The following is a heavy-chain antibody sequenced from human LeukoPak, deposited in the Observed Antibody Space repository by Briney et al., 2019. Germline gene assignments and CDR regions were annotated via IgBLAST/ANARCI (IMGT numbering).Heavy chain of an antibody. CDR3: ARDSNSHYYFDY. D-gene: IGHD2-2*01. Sequence: GGSLRLPCVASGFAHNSNHMNWVRQAPGKALEWVSIIYIAGTTHYAESVKGRFTISRDNSINTVYLQMNSLRAEDTAVYYCARDSNSHYYFDYWGQGTLVTVSS. J-gene: IGHJ4*02. CDR1: GFAHNSNH. CDR2: IYIAGTT. V-gene: IGHV3-53*01.